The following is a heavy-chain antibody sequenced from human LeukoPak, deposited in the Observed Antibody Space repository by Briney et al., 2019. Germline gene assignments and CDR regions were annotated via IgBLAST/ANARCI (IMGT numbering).Heavy chain of an antibody. D-gene: IGHD3-3*01. CDR2: IKQDGSEK. CDR3: ARGPPYYDFWSGYYLFDY. Sequence: QSGGSLRLSCAASGFTFSSYWMSWVRQAPGKGLEWVANIKQDGSEKYYVDSVKGRFTISRDNAKNSLYLQMNSLRAEDTAVYYCARGPPYYDFWSGYYLFDYWGQGTLDTVSS. J-gene: IGHJ4*02. V-gene: IGHV3-7*01. CDR1: GFTFSSYW.